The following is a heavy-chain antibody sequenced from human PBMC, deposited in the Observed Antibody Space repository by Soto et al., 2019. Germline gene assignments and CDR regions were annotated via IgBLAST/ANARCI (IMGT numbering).Heavy chain of an antibody. CDR3: AREVGHMDV. J-gene: IGHJ6*02. CDR2: VSPYNGDT. V-gene: IGHV1-18*01. Sequence: ASVKVSCKASGYTFSSYGIHWVRQAPGQGLEWMGWVSPYNGDTTYAQKVQGRVTMTTDTSTRTAYLELRSLRSDDTAMYYCAREVGHMDVWGQGTTVTVSS. D-gene: IGHD2-2*01. CDR1: GYTFSSYG.